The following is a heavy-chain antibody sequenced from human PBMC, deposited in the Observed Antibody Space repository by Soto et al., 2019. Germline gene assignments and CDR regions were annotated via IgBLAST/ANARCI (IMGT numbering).Heavy chain of an antibody. CDR1: GDSIRSSSY. D-gene: IGHD6-13*01. V-gene: IGHV4-39*01. Sequence: SETLSLTCTVSGDSIRSSSYWGWIRQPPGKGLEWIGSIYSTGNTYYNPSLNSQVTISVDTSKNQFFLNVISVTAADTAVYYCRRSSRYSTDVWGQGTTVTVSS. J-gene: IGHJ6*02. CDR3: RRSSRYSTDV. CDR2: IYSTGNT.